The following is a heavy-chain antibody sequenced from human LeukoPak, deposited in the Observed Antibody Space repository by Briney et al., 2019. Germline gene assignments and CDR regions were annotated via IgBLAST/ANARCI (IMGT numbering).Heavy chain of an antibody. CDR1: GYTLTELS. J-gene: IGHJ4*02. V-gene: IGHV1-24*01. D-gene: IGHD3-3*01. CDR3: ATPRNTYDFWSGYTY. Sequence: ASVKVSCKVSGYTLTELSMHWVRQAPGKGLEWLGGFDPEDGETIYAQKFQGRVTMTEDTSTDTAYMELSSLRSEDTAVYYCATPRNTYDFWSGYTYWGQGTLVTVSS. CDR2: FDPEDGET.